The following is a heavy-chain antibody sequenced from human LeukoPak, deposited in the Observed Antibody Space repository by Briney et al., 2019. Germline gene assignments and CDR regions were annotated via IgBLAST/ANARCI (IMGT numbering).Heavy chain of an antibody. Sequence: SVTVSRKASVCTFSSYAISWVRQAPGQGLAWMGGIIPIFGTANYAQKFQGRVTITADESTSTAYMELSSLRSEDTAVYYCARRGGDGWFDPWGQGTLVTVSS. J-gene: IGHJ5*02. CDR3: ARRGGDGWFDP. V-gene: IGHV1-69*13. CDR2: IIPIFGTA. D-gene: IGHD2-21*02. CDR1: VCTFSSYA.